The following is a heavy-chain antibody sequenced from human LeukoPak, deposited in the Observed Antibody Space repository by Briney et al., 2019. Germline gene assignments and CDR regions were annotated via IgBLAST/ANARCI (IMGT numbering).Heavy chain of an antibody. D-gene: IGHD3-22*01. V-gene: IGHV1-69*04. CDR3: ARAGPYYYDSSGLPEFDY. Sequence: SVKVSCKASGGTFSSYAISWVRQAPGQGLEWMERIIPILGIANYAQKFQGRVTITADKSTSTAYMELSSLRSEDTAVYYCARAGPYYYDSSGLPEFDYWGQGTLVTVSS. CDR1: GGTFSSYA. CDR2: IIPILGIA. J-gene: IGHJ4*02.